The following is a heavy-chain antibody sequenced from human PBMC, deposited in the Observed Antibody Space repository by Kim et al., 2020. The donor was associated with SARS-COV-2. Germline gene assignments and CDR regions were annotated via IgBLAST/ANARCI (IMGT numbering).Heavy chain of an antibody. V-gene: IGHV3-23*01. D-gene: IGHD3-3*01. Sequence: DSVKGRFTISRDNSKNTLYLQMNSLRAEDTAVYYCAKFFWDGTFTSPFDNWGQGTLVTVSS. CDR3: AKFFWDGTFTSPFDN. J-gene: IGHJ4*02.